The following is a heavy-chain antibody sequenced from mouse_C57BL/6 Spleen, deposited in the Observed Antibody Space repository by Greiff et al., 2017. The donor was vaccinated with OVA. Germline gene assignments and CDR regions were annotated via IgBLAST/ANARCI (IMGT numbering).Heavy chain of an antibody. CDR2: ISSGSSTI. CDR3: ARERAYYSNYFDY. CDR1: GFTFSDYG. V-gene: IGHV5-17*01. D-gene: IGHD2-5*01. Sequence: EVMLVESGGGLVKPGGSLKLSCAASGFTFSDYGMHWVRQAPEKGLEWVAYISSGSSTIYYADTVKGRFTMSRDNAKNTLFLQMTSLRSEDTAMYYCARERAYYSNYFDYWGQGTTLTVSS. J-gene: IGHJ2*01.